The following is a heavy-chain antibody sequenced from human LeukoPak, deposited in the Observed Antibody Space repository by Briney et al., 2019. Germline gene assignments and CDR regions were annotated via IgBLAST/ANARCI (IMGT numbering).Heavy chain of an antibody. Sequence: GGSVRLSCAASGFTFSSYSMNCVRQARGKGLECVSSIRSSSSYIYYADSVKGRFTISRHNPKTSLYLQMNSLRAEDAAVYYCARFGSGYYQFDYWGQGTLVTVSS. CDR3: ARFGSGYYQFDY. D-gene: IGHD3-22*01. J-gene: IGHJ4*02. CDR2: IRSSSSYI. V-gene: IGHV3-21*01. CDR1: GFTFSSYS.